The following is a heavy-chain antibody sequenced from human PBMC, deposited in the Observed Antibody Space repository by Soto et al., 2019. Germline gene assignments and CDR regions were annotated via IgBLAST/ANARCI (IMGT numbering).Heavy chain of an antibody. Sequence: GGSLRLSCTASGFTFGDYAMSWFRQAPGKGLEWVGFIRSKAYGGTTEYAASVKGRFTISRDDSKSIAYLQMNSLKTEDTAVYYCTRENWLVLGWLLSGMDVWGQGTTVTVSS. J-gene: IGHJ6*02. D-gene: IGHD3-3*01. CDR3: TRENWLVLGWLLSGMDV. CDR1: GFTFGDYA. CDR2: IRSKAYGGTT. V-gene: IGHV3-49*03.